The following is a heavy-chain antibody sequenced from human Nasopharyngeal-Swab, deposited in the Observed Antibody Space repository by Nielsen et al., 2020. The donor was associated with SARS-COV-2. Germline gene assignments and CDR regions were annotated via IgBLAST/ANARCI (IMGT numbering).Heavy chain of an antibody. CDR2: FDPEDGET. Sequence: ASAKVFCKVSGYILTDLSIHCLLHPPRKGLEWMGGFDPEDGETTYAQKFQGRVTMTEDTSTDTAYMELISLRSEDTAVYYCATVFAYYGSGRPIDYWGQGTLVTVSS. CDR3: ATVFAYYGSGRPIDY. CDR1: GYILTDLS. J-gene: IGHJ4*02. V-gene: IGHV1-24*01. D-gene: IGHD3-10*01.